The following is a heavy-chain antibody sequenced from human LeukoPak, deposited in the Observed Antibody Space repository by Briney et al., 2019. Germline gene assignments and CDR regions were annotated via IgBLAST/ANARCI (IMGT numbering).Heavy chain of an antibody. CDR2: ISSSGSTI. V-gene: IGHV3-48*03. J-gene: IGHJ2*01. Sequence: GGSLRLSCAAFGFTFSSYEMNWVRQAPGKGLEWVSYISSSGSTIYYADSVKGRFTISRDNAKNSLYLQMNSLRAEDTAVYYCAAQSTVTTYYLNWYFDLWGRGTLVTVPS. CDR3: AAQSTVTTYYLNWYFDL. CDR1: GFTFSSYE. D-gene: IGHD4-17*01.